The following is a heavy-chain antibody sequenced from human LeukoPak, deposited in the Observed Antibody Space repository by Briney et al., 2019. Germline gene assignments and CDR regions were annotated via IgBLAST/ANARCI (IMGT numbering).Heavy chain of an antibody. J-gene: IGHJ6*03. CDR1: GYTFTSYD. D-gene: IGHD3-16*01. Sequence: ASVKVSFKASGYTFTSYDINWVRQATGQGLERMGWMNPNSGNTGYAQKFQGRVTMTRNTSISTAYMELSSLRSEDTAVYYCELIASGYYYYMDVWGKGTTVTVSS. CDR3: ELIASGYYYYMDV. CDR2: MNPNSGNT. V-gene: IGHV1-8*01.